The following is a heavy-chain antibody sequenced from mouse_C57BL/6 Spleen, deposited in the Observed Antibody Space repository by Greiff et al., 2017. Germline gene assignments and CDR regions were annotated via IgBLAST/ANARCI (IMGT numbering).Heavy chain of an antibody. Sequence: VQLQQSGPELVKPGASVKIPCKASGYTFTDYNMDWVKQSHGKSLEWIGDINPNNGGTIYNQKFKGKATLTVDKSSSTAYMELRSLTSEDTAVYYCARPNGSSYPYWYFDVWGTGTTVTVSS. J-gene: IGHJ1*03. CDR2: INPNNGGT. CDR3: ARPNGSSYPYWYFDV. CDR1: GYTFTDYN. V-gene: IGHV1-18*01. D-gene: IGHD1-1*01.